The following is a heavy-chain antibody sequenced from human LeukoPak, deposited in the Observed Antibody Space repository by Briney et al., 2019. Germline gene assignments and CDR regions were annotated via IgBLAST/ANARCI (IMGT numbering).Heavy chain of an antibody. CDR2: VRQDGGEG. J-gene: IGHJ4*02. CDR1: GFTFNTYW. D-gene: IGHD6-6*01. Sequence: GGSLRLSCAASGFTFNTYWMTWVRQAPGRGLEWVANVRQDGGEGHYVDSVKGRFTVSRDNAENSLYLQLNSLRIEDTAVYYCAKASWSYSSSSEFDYWGQGTLVTVSS. CDR3: AKASWSYSSSSEFDY. V-gene: IGHV3-7*01.